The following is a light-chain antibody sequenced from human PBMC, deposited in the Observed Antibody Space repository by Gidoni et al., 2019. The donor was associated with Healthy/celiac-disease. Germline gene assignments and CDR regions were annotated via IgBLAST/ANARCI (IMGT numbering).Light chain of an antibody. CDR3: QQSYRT. Sequence: DIQMTQSPSSLSASVGDRVTITCRASQSISSYLNWYHQKPGKAPKLLIYAASSLQSGGPSRFSGGGSGTDFTLTISSLQPEDFATYYCQQSYRTFGPGTKVDIK. CDR2: AAS. CDR1: QSISSY. J-gene: IGKJ3*01. V-gene: IGKV1-39*01.